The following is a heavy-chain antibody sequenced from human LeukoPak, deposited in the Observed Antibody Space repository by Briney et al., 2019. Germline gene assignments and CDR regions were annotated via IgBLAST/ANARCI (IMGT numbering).Heavy chain of an antibody. CDR1: GFNFGNYW. CDR3: ARDLSPADSGHYLDAFDI. J-gene: IGHJ3*02. D-gene: IGHD3-22*01. Sequence: GGSLRLSCVGSGFNFGNYWMTWVRQAPGKGLEWVANINRDGSAKNYVDSVKGRFTISRDKAKSSLFLQANSLRAEDTAVYYCARDLSPADSGHYLDAFDIWGQGTMVTASS. CDR2: INRDGSAK. V-gene: IGHV3-7*01.